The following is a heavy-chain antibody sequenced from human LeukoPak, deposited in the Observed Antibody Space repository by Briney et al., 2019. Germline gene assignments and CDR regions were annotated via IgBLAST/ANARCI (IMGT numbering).Heavy chain of an antibody. Sequence: SETLSLTCTVSGYSISSGYYWGWIRQPPGKGLEWIGNIYHSGSTYYNPSLKSRVTISVDTSKNQFSLKLSSVTAADTAVYYCARGDTVAARPGRFDYWGQGTLVTVSS. CDR1: GYSISSGYY. V-gene: IGHV4-38-2*02. CDR3: ARGDTVAARPGRFDY. J-gene: IGHJ4*02. CDR2: IYHSGST. D-gene: IGHD6-6*01.